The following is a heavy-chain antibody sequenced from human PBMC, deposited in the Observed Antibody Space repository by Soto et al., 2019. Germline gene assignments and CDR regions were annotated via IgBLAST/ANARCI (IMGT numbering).Heavy chain of an antibody. V-gene: IGHV2-5*02. J-gene: IGHJ5*01. CDR3: HRQLVTFFGLVTQTEVGFDS. D-gene: IGHD3-3*01. Sequence: QITLKESGPTLVNPTQTLTLTCTFSGFSLSTSGAAVGWIRQPPGKALEWLALVYWDDDKRYSPSIKNRVTTTKDTSKTQVVLTLTNAEPVDTATYCAHRQLVTFFGLVTQTEVGFDSWGQGTLVTVPS. CDR2: VYWDDDK. CDR1: GFSLSTSGAA.